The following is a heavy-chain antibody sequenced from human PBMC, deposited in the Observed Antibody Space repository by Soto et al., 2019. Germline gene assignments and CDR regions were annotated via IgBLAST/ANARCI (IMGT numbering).Heavy chain of an antibody. V-gene: IGHV1-18*01. CDR3: ARLGSAPYYYYGVDV. Sequence: QVQLVQSETEVKKPGASVKVSCKASGYIFTNYDITWVRQAPGQGLEWMGWVSGYTGNTMYAQKFQDRVTMTTDTSTSTVYMALRRLRSDDTAVYYCARLGSAPYYYYGVDVWGHGTTFFVS. CDR2: VSGYTGNT. CDR1: GYIFTNYD. D-gene: IGHD3-10*01. J-gene: IGHJ6*02.